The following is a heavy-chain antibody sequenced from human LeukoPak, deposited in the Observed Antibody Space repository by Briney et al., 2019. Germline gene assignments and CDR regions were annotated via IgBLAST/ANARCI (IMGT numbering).Heavy chain of an antibody. D-gene: IGHD3-22*01. V-gene: IGHV2-70*11. CDR3: ARGSADYSGYYYVDY. CDR1: GFSLSTSGVG. CDR2: IDWDDDK. J-gene: IGHJ4*02. Sequence: SGPTLVNPTQTLTLTCTFSGFSLSTSGVGVGWIRQPPGKALEWLARIDWDDDKYYSTSLKTRLTISKDTSKNQVVLTMTNMDPVDTATYYCARGSADYSGYYYVDYWGQGTLVTVSS.